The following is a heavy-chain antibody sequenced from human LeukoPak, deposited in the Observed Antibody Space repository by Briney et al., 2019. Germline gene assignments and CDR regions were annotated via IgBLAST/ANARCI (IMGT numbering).Heavy chain of an antibody. J-gene: IGHJ4*02. CDR2: INPSGGST. D-gene: IGHD2-15*01. Sequence: VASVNVSFKSSGYTFPNYYMHWVRQPPAQGLERMGIINPSGGSTSCAQKIQRRVTMTRDTSTSTVYMELSSLRSEDTAVYYCMGVDDFDVWGKGTLVTVSS. V-gene: IGHV1-46*01. CDR1: GYTFPNYY. CDR3: MGVDDFDV.